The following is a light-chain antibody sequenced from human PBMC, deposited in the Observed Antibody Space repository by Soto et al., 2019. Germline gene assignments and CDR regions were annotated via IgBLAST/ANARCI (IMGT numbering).Light chain of an antibody. CDR1: SSDVGGYNF. CDR3: SSYTSSSTKV. Sequence: QSVLTQPASVSGSPGQSITISCTGTSSDVGGYNFVSWFQHHPGNAPKLMIYDVSNRPSGVSNRFSSSKSGNTASLTISGLQAEDEGDYYCSSYTSSSTKVFGGGTKLTV. V-gene: IGLV2-14*03. J-gene: IGLJ2*01. CDR2: DVS.